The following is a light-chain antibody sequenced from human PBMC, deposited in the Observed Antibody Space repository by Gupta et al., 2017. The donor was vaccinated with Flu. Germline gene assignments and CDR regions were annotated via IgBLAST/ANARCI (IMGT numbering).Light chain of an antibody. CDR2: GAS. CDR3: QQSGRSPRT. J-gene: IGKJ1*01. Sequence: EIVLTQFPGTLSLSPGERATLSCRASQSVSDSHLAWYQLKPGQAPRLLIYGASSRATGISDRFSGSGSGTDFTLTISRLEPEDSAMYYCQQSGRSPRTFGQGTKVEIK. V-gene: IGKV3-20*01. CDR1: QSVSDSH.